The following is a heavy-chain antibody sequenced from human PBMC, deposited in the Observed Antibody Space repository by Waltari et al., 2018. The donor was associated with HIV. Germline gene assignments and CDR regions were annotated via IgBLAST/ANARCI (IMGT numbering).Heavy chain of an antibody. Sequence: QVQLQESCPGLVKPSETLSLTCTVSGGSLSSYYGSWIRQPPGKGLEWIGYIYYSGSSNYNPPLKSRVTIQVDTSKNQFALKLSSVTAADTAVYYCAKDRSSYYPGAFDILGQGTMVTVSS. D-gene: IGHD3-22*01. CDR3: AKDRSSYYPGAFDI. J-gene: IGHJ3*02. CDR1: GGSLSSYY. V-gene: IGHV4-59*01. CDR2: IYYSGSS.